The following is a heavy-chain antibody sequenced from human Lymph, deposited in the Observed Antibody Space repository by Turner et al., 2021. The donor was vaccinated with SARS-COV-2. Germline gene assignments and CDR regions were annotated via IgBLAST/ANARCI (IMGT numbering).Heavy chain of an antibody. CDR3: ARVGSSVVPYYYYGMDV. D-gene: IGHD3-22*01. Sequence: QVQLVQSGSEVKKPGSSVKVCCKASGGTVSSHVISWVRQAPGQGLEWMGGIIPKFGTANYAQKFQGRVTITADESTSTAYMELSSLRSDDTAVYYCARVGSSVVPYYYYGMDVWGQGTTVTVSS. CDR2: IIPKFGTA. CDR1: GGTVSSHV. J-gene: IGHJ6*02. V-gene: IGHV1-69*01.